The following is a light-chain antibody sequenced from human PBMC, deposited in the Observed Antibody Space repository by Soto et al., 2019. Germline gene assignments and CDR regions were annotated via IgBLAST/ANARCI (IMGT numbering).Light chain of an antibody. V-gene: IGKV1-5*03. CDR1: QDIDIW. CDR3: LHHNGYPPV. CDR2: RAS. J-gene: IGKJ2*01. Sequence: DIPMTQSPSTLSASMGDRVTITCRASQDIDIWLAWYQQKPGKAPKFLISRASILESGVPSRFSGSGSGTEFTLTISSLQPEDFATYYCLHHNGYPPVFGQGTKVEIK.